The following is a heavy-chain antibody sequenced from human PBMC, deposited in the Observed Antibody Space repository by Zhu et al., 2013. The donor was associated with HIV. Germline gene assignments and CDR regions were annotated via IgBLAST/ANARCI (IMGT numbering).Heavy chain of an antibody. D-gene: IGHD6-19*01. V-gene: IGHV1-2*02. CDR2: INPKSGVT. J-gene: IGHJ6*02. CDR3: TRDREQWLVPXNYYYGLDV. Sequence: QVQLVQSGADVKKPGASVKVSCQASGYTFSDFYLHWVRQAPGQGLEWVGWINPKSGVTNYPQKFQGRVTMTRDTSISTAYLEVSRLRSDDTAVYYCTRDREQWLVPXNYYYGLDVWGQGTTVTVSS. CDR1: GYTFSDFY.